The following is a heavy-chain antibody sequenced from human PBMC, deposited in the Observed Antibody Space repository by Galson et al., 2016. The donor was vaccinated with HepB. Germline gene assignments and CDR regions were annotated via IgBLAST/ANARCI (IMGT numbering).Heavy chain of an antibody. V-gene: IGHV3-43D*03. Sequence: SLRLSCAMSGFIFNNYAMHWVRQPPGKGLEWVSLLSWNGVSTYYADSLKGRFTISRYNTRKSLYSEMNTLGPEDTAVYYCAWVAAPLGYYGMDVWGQGTTVIVSS. CDR1: GFIFNNYA. J-gene: IGHJ6*02. D-gene: IGHD1-26*01. CDR2: LSWNGVST. CDR3: AWVAAPLGYYGMDV.